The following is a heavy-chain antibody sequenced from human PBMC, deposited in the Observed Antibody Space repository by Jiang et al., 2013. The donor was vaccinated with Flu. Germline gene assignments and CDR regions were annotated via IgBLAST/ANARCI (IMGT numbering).Heavy chain of an antibody. CDR2: INAGNGNT. CDR3: AREIMITFGDRMLLDI. J-gene: IGHJ3*02. D-gene: IGHD3-16*01. Sequence: GAEVKKPGASVKVSCKASGYTFTSYAMHWVRQAPGQRLEWMGWINAGNGNTKYSQKFQGRVTITRDTSASTAYMELSSLRSEDTAVYYCAREIMITFGDRMLLDIWGQGTMVTVSS. CDR1: GYTFTSYA. V-gene: IGHV1-3*01.